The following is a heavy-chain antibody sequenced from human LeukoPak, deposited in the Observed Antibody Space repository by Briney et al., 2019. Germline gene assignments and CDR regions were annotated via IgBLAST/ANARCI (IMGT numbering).Heavy chain of an antibody. V-gene: IGHV1-69*13. Sequence: ASVKVSCKASGGTFSSYAISWVRQAPGQGLEWMGGIIPIFGTANYAQKFQGRVTITADESTSTAYMELSSLRSEDTAVYYCAREVMITFGGVIAADALDIWGQGTMVTVSS. J-gene: IGHJ3*02. D-gene: IGHD3-16*02. CDR2: IIPIFGTA. CDR3: AREVMITFGGVIAADALDI. CDR1: GGTFSSYA.